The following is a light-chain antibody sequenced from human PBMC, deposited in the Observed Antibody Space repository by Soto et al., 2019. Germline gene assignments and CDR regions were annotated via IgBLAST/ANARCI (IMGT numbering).Light chain of an antibody. J-gene: IGKJ1*01. CDR3: MQGLRARMT. Sequence: DIVMTQSPLSLSVTPGEPASISCRSSQSLLHSNGFHYLDWYLQKPGQSPQLLIYLVSNRASGVPDRFRDSGSGTDFTLEISRVEAEDVGVYYCMQGLRARMTFGQGTNVEIK. V-gene: IGKV2-28*01. CDR2: LVS. CDR1: QSLLHSNGFHY.